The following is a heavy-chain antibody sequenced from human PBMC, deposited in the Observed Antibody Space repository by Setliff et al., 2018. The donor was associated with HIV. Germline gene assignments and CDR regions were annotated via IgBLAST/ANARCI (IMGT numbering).Heavy chain of an antibody. J-gene: IGHJ4*02. V-gene: IGHV3-11*03. D-gene: IGHD1-20*01. CDR2: IISTGSYI. CDR3: ASGIDPYTSTWVDS. Sequence: GGSLRLSCLASGFAFEKYYMSWIRQTPEKTLEWISFIISTGSYITYADSVKGRSTVSRDNAENSLFLQMDGLRAEDTAIYYCASGIDPYTSTWVDSWGQGTLVTVSS. CDR1: GFAFEKYY.